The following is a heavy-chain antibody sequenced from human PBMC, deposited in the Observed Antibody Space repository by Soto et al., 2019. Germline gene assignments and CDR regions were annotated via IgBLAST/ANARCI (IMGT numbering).Heavy chain of an antibody. J-gene: IGHJ4*02. CDR2: ISSSLGHT. D-gene: IGHD1-1*01. Sequence: GGSLRLSCAGSGFDFSDFHISWVRQAPGKGLEWISYISSSLGHTDYADSVKGRFIISRDNAKSSVFLEMSDLRSDDTAVYYCAANWNFGLNFWGQGTLVTVSS. CDR1: GFDFSDFH. CDR3: AANWNFGLNF. V-gene: IGHV3-11*03.